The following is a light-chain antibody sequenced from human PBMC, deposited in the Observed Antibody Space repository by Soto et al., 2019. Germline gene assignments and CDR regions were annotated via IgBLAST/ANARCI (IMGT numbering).Light chain of an antibody. V-gene: IGKV3-20*01. CDR1: QTVSDNF. Sequence: EIVLAQSPGTLALSPGERASLSCRASQTVSDNFLAWYQQKPGQAPRLLISAASSRATGVPDRFSGSGTATDFTLTITSLEAEDSAVYYCQQYATSPCAFGQGTKVEIK. CDR3: QQYATSPCA. CDR2: AAS. J-gene: IGKJ1*01.